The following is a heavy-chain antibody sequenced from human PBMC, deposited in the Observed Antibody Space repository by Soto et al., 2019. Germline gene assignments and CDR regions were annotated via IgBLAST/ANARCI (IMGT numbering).Heavy chain of an antibody. D-gene: IGHD3-16*01. J-gene: IGHJ5*02. CDR2: IGPYGNTI. Sequence: QVHLVESGGGMVKPGEPLRISYAVSCLKNKDYFMSWIRQAPGKGLEWISYIGPYGNTIYYADSVKGRFVISRDDTTNSLFLQMDNLRADDTAVYYCARDDHTYGVSWGQGTLVTVSS. V-gene: IGHV3-11*01. CDR3: ARDDHTYGVS. CDR1: CLKNKDYF.